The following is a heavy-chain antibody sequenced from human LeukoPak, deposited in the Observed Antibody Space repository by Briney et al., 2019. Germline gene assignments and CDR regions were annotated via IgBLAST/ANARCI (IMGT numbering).Heavy chain of an antibody. Sequence: SETLSLTCTVSGGAISGDFWSWIRQPAGKGLEWIGGIHVNGDSNHNASLKRRVTMALDTSRNQVSLKLTPVTAADTAVYYCPRAPSGCGGTCPSDHWGQATLVTVSS. CDR2: IHVNGDS. D-gene: IGHD2-15*01. CDR3: PRAPSGCGGTCPSDH. J-gene: IGHJ1*01. CDR1: GGAISGDF. V-gene: IGHV4-4*07.